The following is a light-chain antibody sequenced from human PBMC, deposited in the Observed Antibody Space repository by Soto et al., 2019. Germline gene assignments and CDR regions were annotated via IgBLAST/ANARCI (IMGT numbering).Light chain of an antibody. CDR3: QQYGSSPTWT. CDR1: QSVSSSY. Sequence: ELVLTQSSGTLSLSPGERATLSCRASQSVSSSYLAWYQQEPVQAPRLLIYGASSRATGIPDRFSGSGSGTDFTLTISRLEPEDFAVDYCQQYGSSPTWTFGQGSKV. CDR2: GAS. J-gene: IGKJ1*01. V-gene: IGKV3-20*01.